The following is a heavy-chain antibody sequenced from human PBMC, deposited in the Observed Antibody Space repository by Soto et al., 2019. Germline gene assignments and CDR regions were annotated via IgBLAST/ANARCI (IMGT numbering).Heavy chain of an antibody. D-gene: IGHD4-4*01. CDR2: ICYSGST. CDR1: GGSISSGGYY. CDR3: ARAPTVSYYYYMDV. J-gene: IGHJ6*03. Sequence: QVQLQESGPGLVKPSQTLSLTCTVSGGSISSGGYYWSWIRQHPGKGLEWIGYICYSGSTYYNPSLPSLVTISVDTSKNQFSLKLSSVTAADTAVYYCARAPTVSYYYYMDVWGKGTTVTVSS. V-gene: IGHV4-31*01.